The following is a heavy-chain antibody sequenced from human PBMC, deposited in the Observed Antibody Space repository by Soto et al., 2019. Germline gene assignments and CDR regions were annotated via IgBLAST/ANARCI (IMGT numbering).Heavy chain of an antibody. J-gene: IGHJ5*02. CDR1: GFTFSNAW. CDR2: IKSKTDGGTT. Sequence: EVQLVESGGGLVKPGGSLRLSCAASGFTFSNAWMSWVRQAPGKGLEWVGRIKSKTDGGTTDYAAPVKGRFTISREHSKNTLYLQMNSLKTEDTAVYYCTTEDYYVSSGYYDRCLNSSWFVPWGQGTLVTVSS. V-gene: IGHV3-15*01. CDR3: TTEDYYVSSGYYDRCLNSSWFVP. D-gene: IGHD3-22*01.